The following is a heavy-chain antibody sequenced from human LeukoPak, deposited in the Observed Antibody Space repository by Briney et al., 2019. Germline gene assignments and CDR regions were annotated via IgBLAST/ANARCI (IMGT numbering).Heavy chain of an antibody. D-gene: IGHD5-18*01. CDR2: IRYDGSNK. CDR1: GFTFSSYG. V-gene: IGHV3-30*02. Sequence: GGSLRLSCAASGFTFSSYGMHWVRQAPGKGLEWVAFIRYDGSNKYYADSVKGRFTISRDNSKNTLYLQMNSLRAEDTAVYYCARVGPDTAMVLFDAFDIWGQGTMVTVSS. CDR3: ARVGPDTAMVLFDAFDI. J-gene: IGHJ3*02.